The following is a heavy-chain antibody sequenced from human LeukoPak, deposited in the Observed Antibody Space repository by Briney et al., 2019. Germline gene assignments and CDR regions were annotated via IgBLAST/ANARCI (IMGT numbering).Heavy chain of an antibody. CDR2: ISGSGGGT. Sequence: PGGSLRLSCAASEFTFGTSAMSWIRQAPGGGLKWVSTISGSGGGTYYADSVKARFTISRDNSKNTLYLQMNTLRAEDTAVYYCATRKLRSPDYFDYWGQGTVVTVSS. J-gene: IGHJ4*02. CDR1: EFTFGTSA. CDR3: ATRKLRSPDYFDY. D-gene: IGHD5-12*01. V-gene: IGHV3-23*01.